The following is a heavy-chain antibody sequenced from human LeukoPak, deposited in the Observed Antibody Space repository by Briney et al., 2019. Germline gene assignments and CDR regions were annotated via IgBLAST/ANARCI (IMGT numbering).Heavy chain of an antibody. V-gene: IGHV4-4*07. Sequence: SETVSLTCTVSGGSISGDYWTWIRQPAGKGLEWIGRIYTSGSTNYNPSLKSRVTMSVDTSKNQFSLRLSSVTAADTAVYYCAKVGLDYGGNYDAFDIWGQGTMVTVSS. CDR2: IYTSGST. CDR3: AKVGLDYGGNYDAFDI. J-gene: IGHJ3*02. D-gene: IGHD4/OR15-4a*01. CDR1: GGSISGDY.